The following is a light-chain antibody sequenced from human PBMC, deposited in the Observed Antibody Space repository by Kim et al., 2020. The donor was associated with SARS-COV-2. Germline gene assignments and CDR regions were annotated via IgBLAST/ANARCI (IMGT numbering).Light chain of an antibody. Sequence: DIQMTQSPSSLSASVGDRVTITCRASQSISSYLNWYQQKPGKAPMLLIYAASSLQSGVPSRFSGSGSGTDFTLTISSLQPEDFATYYCQQSYSTPTFGGGTKVDIK. V-gene: IGKV1-39*01. CDR3: QQSYSTPT. CDR2: AAS. CDR1: QSISSY. J-gene: IGKJ4*01.